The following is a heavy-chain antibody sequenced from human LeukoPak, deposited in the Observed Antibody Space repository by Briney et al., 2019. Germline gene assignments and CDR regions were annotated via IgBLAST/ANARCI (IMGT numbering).Heavy chain of an antibody. V-gene: IGHV4-34*01. Sequence: PSETLSLTCAVYGGSFSDYYWTWIRQSPGRGLEWIGEINDSGDTRSNPSLKSRVSISTDTSRNQFSLNMSSVTAADPAVHYCARGXPXFSTLDLWGQGSLITVSS. J-gene: IGHJ5*02. CDR2: INDSGDT. D-gene: IGHD3-3*01. CDR3: ARGXPXFSTLDL. CDR1: GGSFSDYY.